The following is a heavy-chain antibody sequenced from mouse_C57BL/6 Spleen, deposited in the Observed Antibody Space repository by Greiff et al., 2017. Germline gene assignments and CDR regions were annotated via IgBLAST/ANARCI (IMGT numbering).Heavy chain of an antibody. CDR3: CRHYDYDASYSMDV. CDR1: GYAFSSSW. D-gene: IGHD2-4*01. Sequence: VQLQQSGPELVKPGASVKISCKASGYAFSSSWMNWVKQRPGKGLEWIGRIYPGDGDTNYNGKFKGKATLTADKSSSTAYMQLSSLTSEDSAVFFWCRHYDYDASYSMDVWGKGTSVTVSS. CDR2: IYPGDGDT. V-gene: IGHV1-82*01. J-gene: IGHJ4*01.